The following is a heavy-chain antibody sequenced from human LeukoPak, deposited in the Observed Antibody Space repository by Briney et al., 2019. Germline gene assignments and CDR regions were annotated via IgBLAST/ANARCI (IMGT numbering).Heavy chain of an antibody. J-gene: IGHJ5*02. D-gene: IGHD2-2*01. CDR3: ARVWDIVVVPAASLFDP. CDR1: GYTFTSYA. CDR2: IIPIFGTA. V-gene: IGHV1-69*13. Sequence: ASVKVSCKASGYTFTSYAISWVRQAPGQGLEWMGGIIPIFGTANYAQKFQGRVTITADESTSTAYMELSSLRSEDTAVYYCARVWDIVVVPAASLFDPWGQGTLVTVSS.